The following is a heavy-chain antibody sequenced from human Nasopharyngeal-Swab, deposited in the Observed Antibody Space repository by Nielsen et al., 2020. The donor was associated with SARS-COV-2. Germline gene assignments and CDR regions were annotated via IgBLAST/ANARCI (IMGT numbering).Heavy chain of an antibody. V-gene: IGHV3-7*01. J-gene: IGHJ3*02. CDR2: IKQDGSEK. D-gene: IGHD6-13*01. CDR1: GFTFSSYW. CDR3: AARYSSSWWDAFDI. Sequence: GGSLRLSCAASGFTFSSYWMSWVRQAPGKGLEWVANIKQDGSEKYYVDSVKGRFTISRDNAKSSLYLQMNSLRAEDTAVYYCAARYSSSWWDAFDIWGQGTMVTVSS.